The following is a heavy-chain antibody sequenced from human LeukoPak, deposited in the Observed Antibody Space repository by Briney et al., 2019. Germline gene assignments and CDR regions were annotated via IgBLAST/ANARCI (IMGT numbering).Heavy chain of an antibody. CDR3: ARAGTGAENSGSHHPSKADAFDI. CDR2: ISYDGSYK. J-gene: IGHJ3*02. CDR1: GFTFSSYG. D-gene: IGHD1-26*01. V-gene: IGHV3-30*03. Sequence: QPGGSLRLSCAASGFTFSSYGMHWVRQAPGKGLEWVAVISYDGSYKYYADSVKGRFTISRDNSKNTLDLQMDSLTAEDTASYYCARAGTGAENSGSHHPSKADAFDIWGQGTMVTVTS.